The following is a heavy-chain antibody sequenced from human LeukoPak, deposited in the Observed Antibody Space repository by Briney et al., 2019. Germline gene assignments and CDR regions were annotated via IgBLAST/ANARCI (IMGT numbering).Heavy chain of an antibody. Sequence: GGSLRLSCAASGFTFYSHAMVWARQAPGKGLEWVSFISFDGSNQVHADSVMGRFTISRDNSKNTVDLQINSLRHEDTAVYYCAKDWGQRGVGASLGHWGQGTLVIVSS. CDR2: ISFDGSNQ. CDR3: AKDWGQRGVGASLGH. V-gene: IGHV3-30-3*01. J-gene: IGHJ4*02. D-gene: IGHD1-26*01. CDR1: GFTFYSHA.